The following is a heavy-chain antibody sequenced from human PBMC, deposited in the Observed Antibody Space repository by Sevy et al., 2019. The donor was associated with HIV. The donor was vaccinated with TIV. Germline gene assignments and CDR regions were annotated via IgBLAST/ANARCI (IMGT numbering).Heavy chain of an antibody. Sequence: SETLSLTCSVSGGSIISGDYYLSWVRQPPGRGLEWIGYIHYTGSTDYNPSLESRVTISVDTSKNQFSLKLTSVTAADTAVYYCARDERDYGDKSYYYGMDVWGRGTTVTVSS. J-gene: IGHJ6*02. D-gene: IGHD4-17*01. V-gene: IGHV4-30-4*01. CDR3: ARDERDYGDKSYYYGMDV. CDR1: GGSIISGDYY. CDR2: IHYTGST.